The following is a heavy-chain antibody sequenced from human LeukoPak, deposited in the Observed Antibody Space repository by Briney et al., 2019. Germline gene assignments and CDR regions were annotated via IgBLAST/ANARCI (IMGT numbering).Heavy chain of an antibody. J-gene: IGHJ4*02. CDR2: IYYSGST. CDR3: ARAPRHGYSSSWFDY. D-gene: IGHD6-13*01. V-gene: IGHV4-59*01. CDR1: GGSISSYY. Sequence: SETLSLTCTVSGGSISSYYWSWIRQPPGKGLEWIGYIYYSGSTNYNPSLKSRVTISVDTSKNQFSLKLSSVTAADTAVYYCARAPRHGYSSSWFDYWGQGTLGSVSS.